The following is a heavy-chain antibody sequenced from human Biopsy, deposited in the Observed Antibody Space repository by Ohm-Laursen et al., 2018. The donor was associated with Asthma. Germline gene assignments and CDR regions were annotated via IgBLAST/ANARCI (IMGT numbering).Heavy chain of an antibody. V-gene: IGHV3-21*01. CDR1: GFNFSYYS. CDR3: ARFKRGYSYGYAGVFDY. Sequence: GSLRLSCAASGFNFSYYSVIWVRQAPGTGLEWVAAISSDSDYIFYADSVKGRFTISRDNAKNSLYLQMISLRDEDTAVYYCARFKRGYSYGYAGVFDYWGQGTLVTVSS. D-gene: IGHD5-18*01. CDR2: ISSDSDYI. J-gene: IGHJ4*02.